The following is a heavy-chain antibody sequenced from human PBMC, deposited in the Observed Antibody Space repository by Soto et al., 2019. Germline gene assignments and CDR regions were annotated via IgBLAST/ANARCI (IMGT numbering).Heavy chain of an antibody. CDR3: VRDGTKTLRDWFDP. D-gene: IGHD1-1*01. CDR1: GASISGYY. V-gene: IGHV4-4*07. J-gene: IGHJ5*02. Sequence: QVQLQESGPGLVKPSETLSLTCTVSGASISGYYWSWIRKSAGKGLEWIGRIYATGTTDYNPSFKSRVMMSVDPSKKEFSLKLRSVTAAATAVYYCVRDGTKTLRDWFDPWCQGISVTVSS. CDR2: IYATGTT.